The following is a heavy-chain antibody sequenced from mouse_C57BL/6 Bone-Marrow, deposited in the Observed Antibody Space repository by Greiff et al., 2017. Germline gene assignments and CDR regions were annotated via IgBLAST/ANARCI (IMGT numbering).Heavy chain of an antibody. CDR1: GFTFSDYG. V-gene: IGHV5-17*01. Sequence: EVKLMESGGGLVKPGGSLKLSCAASGFTFSDYGMHWVRQAPEKGLEWVAYISSGSSTIYYADTVKGRFTISSDNAKNTLFLQMTRLRSEAPAMYFCARGYDGYYGFAYRGEGTLVTVSA. CDR3: ARGYDGYYGFAY. CDR2: ISSGSSTI. J-gene: IGHJ3*01. D-gene: IGHD2-3*01.